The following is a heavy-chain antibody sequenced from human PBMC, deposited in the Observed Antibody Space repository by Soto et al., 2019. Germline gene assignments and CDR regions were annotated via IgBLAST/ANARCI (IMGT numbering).Heavy chain of an antibody. CDR2: IYYSGST. D-gene: IGHD2-15*01. J-gene: IGHJ5*02. CDR3: ARASHCSGGSCYLSWFDP. V-gene: IGHV4-31*03. CDR1: GGSISSGGYY. Sequence: SEILSLTCTVSGGSISSGGYYWSWIRKHPGKGLEWIGYIYYSGSTYYNPSLKSRVTISVDTSKNQFSLKLSSVTAADTAVYYCARASHCSGGSCYLSWFDPWGQGTLVTVSS.